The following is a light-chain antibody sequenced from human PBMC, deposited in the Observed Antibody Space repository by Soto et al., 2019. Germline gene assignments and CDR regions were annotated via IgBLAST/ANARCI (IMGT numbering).Light chain of an antibody. J-gene: IGKJ1*01. CDR3: QEYSSCPST. Sequence: DIQMTQSPSTLSASVGDRVTITCRASQGVNRWLAWYQQKPGKAPNLLIYSASSLGRGAPSRFSGSGSGTEFALTSSGLQPDDLAIYYYQEYSSCPSTFGQGTKVEIK. CDR2: SAS. CDR1: QGVNRW. V-gene: IGKV1-5*01.